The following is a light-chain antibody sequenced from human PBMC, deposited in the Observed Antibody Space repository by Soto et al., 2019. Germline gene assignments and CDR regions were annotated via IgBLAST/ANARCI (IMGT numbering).Light chain of an antibody. CDR2: AAS. J-gene: IGKJ4*01. CDR1: QGVSND. Sequence: AIQMTQSPSSLSASVGDRVTITCRASQGVSNDVGWHQQKPGKAPRLLIYAASTLQSGVPSRFSGSQSATDFTLNISSLQPEDFATYYCLQDFAYPLTFGGGTKVEIK. V-gene: IGKV1-6*01. CDR3: LQDFAYPLT.